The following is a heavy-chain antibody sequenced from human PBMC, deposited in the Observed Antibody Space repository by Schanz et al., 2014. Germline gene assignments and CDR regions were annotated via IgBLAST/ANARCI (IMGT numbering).Heavy chain of an antibody. CDR3: TRSYYDFSWGSYRFRAFDI. V-gene: IGHV3-33*08. CDR2: IWNNGVTK. J-gene: IGHJ3*02. D-gene: IGHD3-16*02. Sequence: VQLLESGGGLVQPGGSLRLSCAASGFTFSSYAMSWVRQPAGKGLEWVAVIWNNGVTKYYADSVRGRFTISRDNAKKTLSLQMISLRAEDTAIYFCTRSYYDFSWGSYRFRAFDIWGRGTTVIVSS. CDR1: GFTFSSYA.